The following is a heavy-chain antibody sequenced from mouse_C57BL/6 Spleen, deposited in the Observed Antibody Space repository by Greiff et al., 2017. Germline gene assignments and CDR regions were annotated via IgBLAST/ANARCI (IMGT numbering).Heavy chain of an antibody. CDR2: IYPGDGDT. J-gene: IGHJ1*03. V-gene: IGHV1-82*01. CDR3: ALYYYGRV. CDR1: GYAFSSSW. D-gene: IGHD1-1*01. Sequence: QVQLQQSGPELVKPGASVKISCKASGYAFSSSWMNWVKQRPGKGLEWIGRIYPGDGDTNYNGKFKGKATLTADKSSSTAYMQLSSLTSEDSAVYFCALYYYGRVWGTGTTVTVSS.